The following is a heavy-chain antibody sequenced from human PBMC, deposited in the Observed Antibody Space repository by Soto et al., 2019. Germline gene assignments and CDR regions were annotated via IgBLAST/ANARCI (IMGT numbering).Heavy chain of an antibody. CDR2: MNPNSGNT. D-gene: IGHD5-12*01. V-gene: IGHV1-8*01. CDR1: GYTFTSYD. CDR3: ARVPGYSGYDSLPPPKYNWFDP. J-gene: IGHJ5*02. Sequence: ASVKVSCKASGYTFTSYDINWVRQATGQGLEWMGWMNPNSGNTGYAQKFQGRVTMTRNTSISTAYMELSSLRSEDTAVYYCARVPGYSGYDSLPPPKYNWFDPWGQGTLVTVSS.